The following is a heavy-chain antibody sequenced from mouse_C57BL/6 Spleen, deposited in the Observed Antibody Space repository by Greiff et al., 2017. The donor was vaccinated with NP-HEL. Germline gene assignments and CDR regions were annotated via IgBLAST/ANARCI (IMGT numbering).Heavy chain of an antibody. CDR3: AREIDSSGYYAMDY. Sequence: QVQLKESGAELARPGASVKLSCKASGYTFTSYGISWVKQRTGQGLEWIGEIYPRSGNTYYNEKFKGKATLTADHSSSTAYMELRRLTSEDSAVYVCAREIDSSGYYAMDYWGQGTSVTVSS. CDR2: IYPRSGNT. D-gene: IGHD3-2*02. CDR1: GYTFTSYG. V-gene: IGHV1-81*01. J-gene: IGHJ4*01.